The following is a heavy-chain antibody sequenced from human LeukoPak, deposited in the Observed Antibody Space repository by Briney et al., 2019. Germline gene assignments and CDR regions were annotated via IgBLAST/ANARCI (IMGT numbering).Heavy chain of an antibody. D-gene: IGHD6-19*01. Sequence: PGGSLRLSCAASGFTFSSYAMSWVRQAPGKGLEWVSTIRGSGGRTYYADSVKGRFTISRDNSKNTLYLQMNSLRDEDTALYYCAKAGIGVVGYFDYWGQGTLVTVSS. V-gene: IGHV3-23*01. CDR2: IRGSGGRT. CDR1: GFTFSSYA. J-gene: IGHJ4*02. CDR3: AKAGIGVVGYFDY.